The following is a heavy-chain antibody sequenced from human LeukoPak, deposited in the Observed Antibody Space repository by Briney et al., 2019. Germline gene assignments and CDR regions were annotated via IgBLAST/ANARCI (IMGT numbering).Heavy chain of an antibody. CDR3: ARDDVEAYCSGGSCYSGCDY. V-gene: IGHV3-7*01. CDR2: IKQGGSEK. Sequence: GGSLRLSCAASGFTFSSYWMSWVRQAPGKGLEWVANIKQGGSEKYYVDSVKGRFTISRDNAKNSLYLQMNSLRAEDTAVYYRARDDVEAYCSGGSCYSGCDYWGQGTLVTVSS. J-gene: IGHJ4*02. D-gene: IGHD2-15*01. CDR1: GFTFSSYW.